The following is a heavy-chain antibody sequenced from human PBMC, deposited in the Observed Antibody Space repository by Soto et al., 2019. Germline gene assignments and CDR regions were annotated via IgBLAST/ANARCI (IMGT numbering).Heavy chain of an antibody. CDR2: IYWNDEK. J-gene: IGHJ5*02. D-gene: IGHD3-10*01. CDR1: GFSLTTRDG. Sequence: SRHTLVNPTQTLTLNCRFSGFSLTTRDGVGWILQPPGKALEWLAIIYWNDEKLYNPSLKTRLTITKDTSKNQVVLTVTDMDPVDTATYYCAHRVNMARGPYNYFGPWGQGTLVIFSS. V-gene: IGHV2-5*01. CDR3: AHRVNMARGPYNYFGP.